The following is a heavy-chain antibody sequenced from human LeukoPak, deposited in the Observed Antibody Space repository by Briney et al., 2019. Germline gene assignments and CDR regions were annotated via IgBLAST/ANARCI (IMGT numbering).Heavy chain of an antibody. D-gene: IGHD3-22*01. CDR1: GFTFSDYA. Sequence: AGSVRLSCTTSGFTFSDYAVSWVRQAPGKGLEWIGFIRNKANGGTPEYAASVKGRFTISRDDSKTIAHLQMSSLKTEDTAVYYCSRFYSSGWASGAFDIWGQGTMVSVSS. CDR2: IRNKANGGTP. CDR3: SRFYSSGWASGAFDI. J-gene: IGHJ3*02. V-gene: IGHV3-49*04.